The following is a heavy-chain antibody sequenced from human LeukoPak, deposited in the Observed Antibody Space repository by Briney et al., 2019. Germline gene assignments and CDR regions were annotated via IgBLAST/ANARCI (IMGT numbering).Heavy chain of an antibody. D-gene: IGHD4-17*01. CDR2: ISSSSSYI. V-gene: IGHV3-21*01. CDR3: ARGGYGAYMG. CDR1: GFTFNTYS. Sequence: PGGSLRLSCAASGFTFNTYSMNWVRQAPGKGLEWVSSISSSSSYIYYADSVKGRFTISRDNAKNTLDLQMNSLRAEDTAVYYCARGGYGAYMGWGQGMLVTVSS. J-gene: IGHJ4*02.